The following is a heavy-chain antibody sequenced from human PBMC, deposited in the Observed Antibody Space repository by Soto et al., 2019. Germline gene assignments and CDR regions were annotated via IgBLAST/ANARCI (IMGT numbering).Heavy chain of an antibody. Sequence: QVQLVESGGGVVQPGRSLRLSCAASGFTFSSYGMHWVRQAPGKGLEWVAVISYDGSKKYYADSVKGRFTISRDNSKNTLYLQMNSLQAEDTAVYHCAKDRRFVEGRHSYYFDYLGQGTLVTVSS. J-gene: IGHJ4*02. CDR3: AKDRRFVEGRHSYYFDY. CDR2: ISYDGSKK. V-gene: IGHV3-30*18. D-gene: IGHD3-3*01. CDR1: GFTFSSYG.